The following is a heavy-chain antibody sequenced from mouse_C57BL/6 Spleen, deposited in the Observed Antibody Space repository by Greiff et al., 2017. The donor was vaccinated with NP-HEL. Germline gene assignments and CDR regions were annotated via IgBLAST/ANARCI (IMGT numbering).Heavy chain of an antibody. CDR2: INPSTGGT. Sequence: VQLQQSGPELVKPGASVKISCKASGYSFTGYYMNWVKQSPDKSLEWIGEINPSTGGTTYNQKFKAKATLTVDKSSSTAYMQLKSLTSEDSAVYYCARAMDYWGQGTTLTVSS. CDR1: GYSFTGYY. V-gene: IGHV1-42*01. J-gene: IGHJ2*01. CDR3: ARAMDY.